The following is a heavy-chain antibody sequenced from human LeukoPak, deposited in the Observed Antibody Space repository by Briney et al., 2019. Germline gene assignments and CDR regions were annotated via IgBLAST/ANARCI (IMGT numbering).Heavy chain of an antibody. CDR2: IHNSGST. Sequence: SETLSLTCTVSGGSISTFYWNWIRQPPGKGLEWIGYIHNSGSTYYNASLKSRVTISLDMSQNQLSLRLSSVTAADTAVYYCARDRAASGSYVFDSWGQGSLVTVSS. J-gene: IGHJ4*02. D-gene: IGHD1-26*01. CDR3: ARDRAASGSYVFDS. V-gene: IGHV4-59*01. CDR1: GGSISTFY.